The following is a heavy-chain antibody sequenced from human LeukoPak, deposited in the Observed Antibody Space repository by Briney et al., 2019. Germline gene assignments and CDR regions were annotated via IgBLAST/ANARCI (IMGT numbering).Heavy chain of an antibody. CDR1: GGSFSGYY. CDR3: ARGLRTDY. D-gene: IGHD4-17*01. Sequence: SETLSLTCAVYGGSFSGYYWSWIRQPPGKGLEWIGEINHSRSTNYNPSLKSRVTISVDTSKNQFSLKLSSVTAADTAVYYCARGLRTDYWGQGTLVTVSS. J-gene: IGHJ4*02. CDR2: INHSRST. V-gene: IGHV4-34*01.